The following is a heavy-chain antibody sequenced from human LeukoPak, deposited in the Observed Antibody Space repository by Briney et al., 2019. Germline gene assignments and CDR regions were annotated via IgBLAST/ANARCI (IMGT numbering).Heavy chain of an antibody. CDR3: ARGVEPLAANTLAY. V-gene: IGHV3-53*01. CDR1: GFTVITND. CDR2: LYSDGNT. J-gene: IGHJ4*02. D-gene: IGHD1-14*01. Sequence: PGGSLRLSCAASGFTVITNDMTWVRQAPGKGREWVSVLYSDGNTKYADSVQGRFTISRDNSKNTLYLEMNRLSPDDTAVYYCARGVEPLAANTLAYWGQGTLVTVSS.